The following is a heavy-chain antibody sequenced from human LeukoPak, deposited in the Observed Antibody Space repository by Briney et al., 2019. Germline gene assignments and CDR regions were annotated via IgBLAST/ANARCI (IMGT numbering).Heavy chain of an antibody. CDR3: AKRYDFWSGYIDY. CDR2: ISSSSSYI. CDR1: GFTFSSYS. J-gene: IGHJ4*02. D-gene: IGHD3-3*01. Sequence: GSLRLSCAASGFTFSSYSMNWVRQAPGKGLEWVSSISSSSSYIYYADSVKRRFTISRDNSKNTLYLQMNSLRAEDTAVYYCAKRYDFWSGYIDYWGQGTLVTVSS. V-gene: IGHV3-21*04.